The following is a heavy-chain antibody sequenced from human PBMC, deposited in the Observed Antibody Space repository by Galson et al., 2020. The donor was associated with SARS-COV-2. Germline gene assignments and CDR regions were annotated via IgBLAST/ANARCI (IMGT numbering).Heavy chain of an antibody. J-gene: IGHJ2*01. CDR2: VYTSGTT. V-gene: IGHV4-38-2*02. CDR3: ARQGVNMIVLVTVPGWYFDL. Sequence: SETLCLTCTVSGYSFSTTYNSCRGRPPAGRGQEWTSSVYTSGTTYYNPSLKSRFTISVDTSKNQFSLRLDSVTAADTALYYCARQGVNMIVLVTVPGWYFDLWGRGTLVTVSS. CDR1: GYSFSTTYN. D-gene: IGHD3-22*01.